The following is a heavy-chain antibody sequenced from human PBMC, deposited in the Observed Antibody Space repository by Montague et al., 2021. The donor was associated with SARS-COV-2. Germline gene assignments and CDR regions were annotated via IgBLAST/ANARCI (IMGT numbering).Heavy chain of an antibody. V-gene: IGHV4-34*01. CDR2: INHGGST. J-gene: IGHJ6*03. CDR3: ARLRDGVVPSPIPVVGPYYAFSDMDV. CDR1: GTSFSGYY. Sequence: SETLSLTCAVHGTSFSGYYWNWIRQPPGKGLEWIGEINHGGSTKYSPSLKSRLTISADTSKNQFSLKLTSVAAADTAVYYCARLRDGVVPSPIPVVGPYYAFSDMDVWGRGTTVTVSS. D-gene: IGHD6-19*01.